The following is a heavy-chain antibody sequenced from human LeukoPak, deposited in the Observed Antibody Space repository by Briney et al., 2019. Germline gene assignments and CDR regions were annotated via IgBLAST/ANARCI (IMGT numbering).Heavy chain of an antibody. CDR1: GFTFSSYG. CDR2: IRFDGSDK. D-gene: IGHD3-10*01. CDR3: ARDYYGSGSP. V-gene: IGHV3-30*02. J-gene: IGHJ5*02. Sequence: GGSLRLSCATSGFTFSSYGMHWVRQAPGKGLEWVAFIRFDGSDKYYAGSVRGRFTISRDNAKNTLYLQMNSLRAEDTAVYYCARDYYGSGSPWGQGTLVTVSS.